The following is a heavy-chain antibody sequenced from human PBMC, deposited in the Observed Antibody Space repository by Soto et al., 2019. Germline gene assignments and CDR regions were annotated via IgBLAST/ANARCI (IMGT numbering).Heavy chain of an antibody. CDR2: IIPIFGTA. J-gene: IGHJ5*02. D-gene: IGHD6-6*01. Sequence: ASVKVSCKASGGTFSSYAISWVRQAPGQGLEWMGGIIPIFGTANYAQKFQGRVTITADESTSTAYMELSSLRSEDTAVYYCARDAAARPGWFDPWGQGTLVTVPQ. CDR1: GGTFSSYA. V-gene: IGHV1-69*13. CDR3: ARDAAARPGWFDP.